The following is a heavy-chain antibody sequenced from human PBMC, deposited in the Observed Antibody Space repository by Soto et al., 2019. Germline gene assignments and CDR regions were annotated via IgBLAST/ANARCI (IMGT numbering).Heavy chain of an antibody. Sequence: SETLSLTCTVSGGSISRGDYYWSWIRQPPGKGLEWIGYIYYSGSTYYNPSLKSRVTISVDTSKNQFSLKLSSVTAADTAVYCCAREGGAAVFRMKGGNQFDPWGQGTLVTVSS. V-gene: IGHV4-30-4*01. CDR1: GGSISRGDYY. CDR2: IYYSGST. D-gene: IGHD6-13*01. J-gene: IGHJ5*02. CDR3: AREGGAAVFRMKGGNQFDP.